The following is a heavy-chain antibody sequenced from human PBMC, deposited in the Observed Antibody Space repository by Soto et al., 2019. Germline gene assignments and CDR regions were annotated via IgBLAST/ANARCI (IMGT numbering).Heavy chain of an antibody. J-gene: IGHJ5*02. CDR2: IYHSGST. CDR1: GGSISSSNW. CDR3: AGGSSIAAAANWFDP. D-gene: IGHD6-13*01. V-gene: IGHV4-4*02. Sequence: SETLSLTCAVSGGSISSSNWWSWVRQPPGKGLEWIGEIYHSGSTNYNPSLKSRVTISVDKSKNQFSLKLSSVTAADTAVYYCAGGSSIAAAANWFDPWGQGTLVTVSS.